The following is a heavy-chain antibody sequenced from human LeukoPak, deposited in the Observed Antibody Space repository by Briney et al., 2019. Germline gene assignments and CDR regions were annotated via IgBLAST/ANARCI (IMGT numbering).Heavy chain of an antibody. V-gene: IGHV3-74*01. D-gene: IGHD1-1*01. CDR2: INSDGGST. CDR1: GFTFSSYW. CDR3: ARESAIQPFDY. Sequence: GGSLRLSCAASGFTFSSYWMHWVRQAPGKGLVWVSRINSDGGSTSYADSVKGRFTISRDNAKNTLYLQMNSLRAEDTAVYYCARESAIQPFDYWGQGTLVTVSS. J-gene: IGHJ4*02.